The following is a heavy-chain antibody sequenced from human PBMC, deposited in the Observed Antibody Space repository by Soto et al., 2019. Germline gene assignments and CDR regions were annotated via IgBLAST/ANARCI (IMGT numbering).Heavy chain of an antibody. J-gene: IGHJ4*02. CDR1: GFTFSDYA. CDR3: AKGVDIISYFDF. CDR2: ISDSGGGT. V-gene: IGHV3-23*01. D-gene: IGHD5-12*01. Sequence: GGSLRLSCAASGFTFSDYAMNWVRQAPGKGLEWVSTISDSGGGTYYADSVKGRFTISRDSSKNTLYLQMNSLRAEDTAVYYCAKGVDIISYFDFWGQGTLVTVSS.